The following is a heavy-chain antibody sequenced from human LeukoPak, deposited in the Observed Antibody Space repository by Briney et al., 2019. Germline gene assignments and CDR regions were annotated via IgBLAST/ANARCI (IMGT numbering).Heavy chain of an antibody. CDR3: ARVGDYYGSGSYEVFYYYYGMDV. CDR1: GYTFTRYG. D-gene: IGHD3-10*01. CDR2: ISAYNGNT. V-gene: IGHV1-18*04. J-gene: IGHJ6*04. Sequence: ASVKVSCKASGYTFTRYGISWVRQAPGQGLEWMGWISAYNGNTNYAQKLQGRVTMTTDTSTSTAYMELRSLRSDDTAVYYCARVGDYYGSGSYEVFYYYYGMDVWGKGTTVTVSS.